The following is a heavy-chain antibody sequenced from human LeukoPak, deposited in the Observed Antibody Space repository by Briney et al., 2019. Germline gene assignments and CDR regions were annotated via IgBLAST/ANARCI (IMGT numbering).Heavy chain of an antibody. CDR2: INPNSGGT. D-gene: IGHD6-19*01. V-gene: IGHV1-2*02. CDR1: GYTFTVYY. Sequence: ASVTVSCKASGYTFTVYYMHWVRQAPGQGLEWMGWINPNSGGTNYAQKFQGRVTMTRDTSISTAYMELSRLRSDDTAVYYCASPVAGTADAFDIWGQGTMVTVSS. J-gene: IGHJ3*02. CDR3: ASPVAGTADAFDI.